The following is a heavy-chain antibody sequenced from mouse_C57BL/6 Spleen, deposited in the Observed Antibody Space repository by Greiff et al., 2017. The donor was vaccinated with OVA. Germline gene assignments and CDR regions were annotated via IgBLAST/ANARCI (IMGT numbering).Heavy chain of an antibody. Sequence: QVTLKVSGPGILQSSQTLSLTCSFSGFSLSTSGMGVSWIRQPSGKGLEWLAHIYCDDDKRYNPSLKSRLTISKDTSRNQVFLKSTSVDTADTATYYCARSWDYYAMDYWGQGTSVTVSS. V-gene: IGHV8-12*01. CDR2: IYCDDDK. CDR1: GFSLSTSGMG. D-gene: IGHD4-1*01. CDR3: ARSWDYYAMDY. J-gene: IGHJ4*01.